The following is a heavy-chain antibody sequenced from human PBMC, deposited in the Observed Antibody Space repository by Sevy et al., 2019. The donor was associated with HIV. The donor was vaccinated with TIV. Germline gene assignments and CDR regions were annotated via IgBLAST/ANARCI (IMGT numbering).Heavy chain of an antibody. J-gene: IGHJ6*02. CDR2: ISSVSTII. V-gene: IGHV3-21*01. D-gene: IGHD3-10*01. CDR3: ARVVGYVSGNYYKYYDDGDV. Sequence: GGSLRLSCAASGFSFNSYDMNWVRQAPGKGLEWVSSISSVSTIIYYGDSVRGRFSISRDNAKKSLYLQMNSLRVEDTAVYYCARVVGYVSGNYYKYYDDGDVWGQGTAVTVSS. CDR1: GFSFNSYD.